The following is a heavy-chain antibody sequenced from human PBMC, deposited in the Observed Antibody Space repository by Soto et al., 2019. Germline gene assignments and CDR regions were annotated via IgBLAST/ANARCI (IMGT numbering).Heavy chain of an antibody. D-gene: IGHD2-21*01. CDR3: ARATEVGTVVPAYYFDY. J-gene: IGHJ4*02. V-gene: IGHV4-30-2*01. Sequence: PSETLSLTCAVSGGSISSGGYSWSWIRQPPGKGLEWIGYIYHSGSTYYNPSLKSRVTISVDTSKNQFSLKLSSLTAADTAVYYCARATEVGTVVPAYYFDYWGPGTLVTVSS. CDR1: GGSISSGGYS. CDR2: IYHSGST.